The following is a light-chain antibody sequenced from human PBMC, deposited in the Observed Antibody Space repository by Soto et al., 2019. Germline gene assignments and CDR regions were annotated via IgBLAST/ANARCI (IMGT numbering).Light chain of an antibody. Sequence: EIQMTQSPSTLSASVGDRVTITCRASQSISRWLARYQQKPGKAPKLLIYDASNLENGVPSRFSGSGSGTDFTLTISSLQPDDLATYYCQQYNSYSYTFGQGTKVDIK. CDR1: QSISRW. CDR2: DAS. J-gene: IGKJ2*01. CDR3: QQYNSYSYT. V-gene: IGKV1-5*01.